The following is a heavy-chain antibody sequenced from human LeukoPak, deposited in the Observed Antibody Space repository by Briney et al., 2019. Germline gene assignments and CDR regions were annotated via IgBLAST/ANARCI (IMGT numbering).Heavy chain of an antibody. V-gene: IGHV1-46*01. J-gene: IGHJ4*02. CDR1: GYTFTSYY. D-gene: IGHD4-4*01. CDR3: TFTVKTGGFDY. Sequence: ASVKVSCKASGYTFTSYYMHWLRQAPGQGLEWMGIINPSGGSTSYAQKFQGRVTMTRDTSTSTVYMELSSLRSEDTAVYYCTFTVKTGGFDYWGQGTLVTVSS. CDR2: INPSGGST.